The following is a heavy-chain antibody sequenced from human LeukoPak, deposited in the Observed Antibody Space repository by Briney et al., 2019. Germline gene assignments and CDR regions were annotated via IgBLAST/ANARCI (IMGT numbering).Heavy chain of an antibody. V-gene: IGHV1-2*02. CDR2: INPNSGGT. D-gene: IGHD2-15*01. J-gene: IGHJ5*02. CDR1: GYTFTGYY. CDR3: ASSRTGYCSGGSCYGWFDP. Sequence: ASVKVSCKASGYTFTGYYMHWVRQAPGQGLEWMGWINPNSGGTNYAQKFQGRVTTTRDTSISTAYMELSRLRSDDTAVYYCASSRTGYCSGGSCYGWFDPWGQGTLVTVSS.